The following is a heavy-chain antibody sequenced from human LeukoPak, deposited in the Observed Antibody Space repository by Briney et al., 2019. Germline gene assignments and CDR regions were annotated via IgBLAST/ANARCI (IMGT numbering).Heavy chain of an antibody. V-gene: IGHV1-2*06. CDR1: GYTFTGYY. CDR2: INPNSGGT. J-gene: IGHJ5*02. Sequence: ASVKVSCKASGYTFTGYYMHWARQAPGQGLEWMGRINPNSGGTNYAQKFQGRVTMTRDTSISTAYMELSRLRSDDTAVYYCARERGVVGATTYWFDPWGQGTLVTVSS. D-gene: IGHD1-26*01. CDR3: ARERGVVGATTYWFDP.